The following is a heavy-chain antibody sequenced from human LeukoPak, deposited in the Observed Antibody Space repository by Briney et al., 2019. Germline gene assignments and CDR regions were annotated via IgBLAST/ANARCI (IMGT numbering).Heavy chain of an antibody. Sequence: SETLSLTCAVYGGSFSGYYWSWIRQPPGKGLEWIGEINHSGRTNYNPSLKSRVTISVDTSKNQFSLKLSSVAAADTAVYYCARRSSWYRSYWYFDLWGRGTLVTVSS. CDR3: ARRSSWYRSYWYFDL. CDR1: GGSFSGYY. J-gene: IGHJ2*01. D-gene: IGHD6-13*01. CDR2: INHSGRT. V-gene: IGHV4-34*01.